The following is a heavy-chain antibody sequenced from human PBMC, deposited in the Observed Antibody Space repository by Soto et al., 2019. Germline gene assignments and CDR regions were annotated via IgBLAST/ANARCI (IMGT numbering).Heavy chain of an antibody. CDR1: GYTFTSYD. Sequence: QVQLVQSGAEVKKPGASVKVSCKASGYTFTSYDINWVLQATGQGLEWMGWMNLNSGNTGYAQKFQDRVTMTRNTSISTAYMELSSLRSEDTALYCCAGILYGYNVDYWGQRNLVTVS. CDR3: AGILYGYNVDY. D-gene: IGHD5-12*01. J-gene: IGHJ4*02. V-gene: IGHV1-8*01. CDR2: MNLNSGNT.